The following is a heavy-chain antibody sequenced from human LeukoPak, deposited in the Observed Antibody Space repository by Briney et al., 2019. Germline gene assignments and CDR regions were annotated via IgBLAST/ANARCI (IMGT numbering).Heavy chain of an antibody. CDR3: ARDSSSALDY. V-gene: IGHV3-33*01. J-gene: IGHJ4*02. D-gene: IGHD6-6*01. CDR2: IWYDGSNK. Sequence: PGRSLRLSCAASGFTFSNYGMHWVRQAPGKGLEWAAIIWYDGSNKYYGDSVKGRFTISRDNSKNTLYLQMNSLRAEDTAVYYCARDSSSALDYWGQGTLVTVSS. CDR1: GFTFSNYG.